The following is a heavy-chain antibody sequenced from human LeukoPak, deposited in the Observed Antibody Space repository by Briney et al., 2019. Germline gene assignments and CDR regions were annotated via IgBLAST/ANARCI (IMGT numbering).Heavy chain of an antibody. CDR3: ARAVGYDSSGPPGY. Sequence: GASVKVSCKASGGTFSSYAISWVRQAPGQGLEWMGRIIPILGIANYAQKFQGRVTITADKSTSTAYMELSSLRSEDTAVYYCARAVGYDSSGPPGYWGQGTLVTISS. V-gene: IGHV1-69*04. D-gene: IGHD3-22*01. CDR2: IIPILGIA. CDR1: GGTFSSYA. J-gene: IGHJ4*02.